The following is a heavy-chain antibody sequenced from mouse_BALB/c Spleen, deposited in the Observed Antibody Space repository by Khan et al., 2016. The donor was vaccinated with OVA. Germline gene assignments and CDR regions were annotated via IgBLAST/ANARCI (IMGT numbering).Heavy chain of an antibody. J-gene: IGHJ4*01. V-gene: IGHV2-3*01. CDR1: GFSLTSYG. CDR2: IWGDGNT. CDR3: AKDRGYYAVDY. Sequence: VKLMESGPGLVAPSQSLSITCTVSGFSLTSYGVSWVRQPPGKGLEWLGVIWGDGNTNFHSALRSRLSISKDNSKRQVFLKLNSLQTDDTATYYCAKDRGYYAVDYWGQGTSVAVSS.